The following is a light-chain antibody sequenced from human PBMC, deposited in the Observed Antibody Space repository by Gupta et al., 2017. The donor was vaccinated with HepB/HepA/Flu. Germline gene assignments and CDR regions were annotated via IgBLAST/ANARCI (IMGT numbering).Light chain of an antibody. CDR2: YDD. CDR1: SSNIGNNA. J-gene: IGLJ1*01. Sequence: QSVLTQPPSVSGAPRQTVTISCSGSSSNIGNNAVNWYQQFPGKAPKLLIYYDDLRPSGVSDRFSGSKSGSSASLAISGLQAEDEADYYCAVWDDSLPATVFGTGTKLTVL. V-gene: IGLV1-36*01. CDR3: AVWDDSLPATV.